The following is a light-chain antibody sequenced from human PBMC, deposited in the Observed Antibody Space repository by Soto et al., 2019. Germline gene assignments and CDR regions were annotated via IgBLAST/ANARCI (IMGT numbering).Light chain of an antibody. CDR3: AAWDDSVNAPV. CDR1: SSNIGSNS. Sequence: QAVVTQPPSASGTPGQRVTISCSGRSSNIGSNSVNLYQHLPGTDPKLLIYSDDRRPSGVPDRFSGSRSGTSASLAISGLQSEDEAEYHCAAWDDSVNAPVFGGGTKLTVL. CDR2: SDD. V-gene: IGLV1-44*01. J-gene: IGLJ3*02.